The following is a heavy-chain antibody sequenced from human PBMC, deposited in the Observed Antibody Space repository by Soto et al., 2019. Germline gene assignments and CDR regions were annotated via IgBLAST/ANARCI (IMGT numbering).Heavy chain of an antibody. D-gene: IGHD3-10*01. CDR1: GFTFSSCN. Sequence: QVQLVESGGGVVPPGGSLRVSCVASGFTFSSCNMHWVRQAPGEGLEWVAVISFDGANTFYADSVKGRFTISRDISRDTLYLQMSSLRDEDTAIYYCARDGYNRGGFEYWGQGTLVTVSS. V-gene: IGHV3-30-3*01. J-gene: IGHJ4*02. CDR3: ARDGYNRGGFEY. CDR2: ISFDGANT.